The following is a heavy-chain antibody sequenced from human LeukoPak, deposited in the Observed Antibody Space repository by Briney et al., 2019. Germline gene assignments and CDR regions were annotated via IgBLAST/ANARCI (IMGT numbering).Heavy chain of an antibody. J-gene: IGHJ6*02. D-gene: IGHD2-21*02. CDR2: ISAYNGNT. CDR3: ARDSYCGGDCSLYYYYYGMDV. Sequence: ASVKVSCKASGYTFTSYGISWVRQAPGQGLEWMGWISAYNGNTNYAQKLQGRVTMTTDTSMSTAYMELRSLRSDDTAVYYCARDSYCGGDCSLYYYYYGMDVWGQGTTVTVSS. V-gene: IGHV1-18*01. CDR1: GYTFTSYG.